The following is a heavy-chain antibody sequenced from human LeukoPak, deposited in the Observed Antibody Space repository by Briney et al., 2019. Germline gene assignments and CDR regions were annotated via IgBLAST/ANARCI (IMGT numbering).Heavy chain of an antibody. Sequence: PSETLSLTCIVSGGSISSYYWSWIRQPPGKGLEWIGEISHSGSTNYNPSLKSRVTISVDTSKNQFSLKLSSVTAADTAVYYCARVRSIYYGSGSYYPQYYYYGMDVWGQGTTVTVSS. CDR2: ISHSGST. V-gene: IGHV4-34*01. CDR3: ARVRSIYYGSGSYYPQYYYYGMDV. J-gene: IGHJ6*02. CDR1: GGSISSYY. D-gene: IGHD3-10*01.